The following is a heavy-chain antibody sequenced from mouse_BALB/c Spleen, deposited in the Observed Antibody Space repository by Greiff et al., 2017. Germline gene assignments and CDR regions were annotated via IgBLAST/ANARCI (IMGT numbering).Heavy chain of an antibody. CDR3: TRPIHYYGYYFDY. Sequence: VQLQQSGTVLARPGASVKMSCKASGYSFTSYWMHWVKQRPGQGLEWIGAIYPGNSDTSYNQKFKGKAKLTAVTSASTAYMELSSLTNEDSAVYYCTRPIHYYGYYFDYWGQGTTLTVSS. V-gene: IGHV1-5*01. D-gene: IGHD1-2*01. CDR2: IYPGNSDT. J-gene: IGHJ2*01. CDR1: GYSFTSYW.